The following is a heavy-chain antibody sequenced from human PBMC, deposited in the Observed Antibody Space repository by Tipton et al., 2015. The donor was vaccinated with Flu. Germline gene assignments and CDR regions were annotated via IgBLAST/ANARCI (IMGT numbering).Heavy chain of an antibody. D-gene: IGHD3-22*01. Sequence: TLSLTCTVSGGSISSSGYYWGWIRQPPGKGLEWIGSIYYSGSTYYNPSLKSRVTISVDTSKNQFSLKLSSVTAADTAVYYCTRVGGYYDSSGYQSYWGQGTLVTVSS. CDR2: IYYSGST. J-gene: IGHJ4*02. CDR3: TRVGGYYDSSGYQSY. CDR1: GGSISSSGYY. V-gene: IGHV4-39*07.